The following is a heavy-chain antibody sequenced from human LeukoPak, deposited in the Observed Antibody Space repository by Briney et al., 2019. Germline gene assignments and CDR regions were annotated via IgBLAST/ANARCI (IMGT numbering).Heavy chain of an antibody. CDR3: ARDNYYDSSGLDY. CDR2: INHSGGT. CDR1: GGSFSGYY. J-gene: IGHJ4*02. D-gene: IGHD3-22*01. V-gene: IGHV4-34*01. Sequence: SETLSLTCAVYGGSFSGYYWSWIRQPPGRGLEWIGEINHSGGTNYNPSLKSRVTISVDTSKNQFSLKLSSVTAADTAVYYCARDNYYDSSGLDYWDQGTLVTVSS.